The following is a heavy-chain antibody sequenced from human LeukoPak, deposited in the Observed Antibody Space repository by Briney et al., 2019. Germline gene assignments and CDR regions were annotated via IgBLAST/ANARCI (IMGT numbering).Heavy chain of an antibody. CDR2: IHHSGST. CDR1: GGSISNNNW. Sequence: SETLSLTCVVSGGSISNNNWWTWVRQPPGKGLEWIGEIHHSGSTNYSPSPKSRVTISIDKSKSQFSLNLRSVTAADTAVYYCAQFVDAYDSPDYWGQGTLVTVSP. J-gene: IGHJ4*02. CDR3: AQFVDAYDSPDY. V-gene: IGHV4-4*02. D-gene: IGHD5-12*01.